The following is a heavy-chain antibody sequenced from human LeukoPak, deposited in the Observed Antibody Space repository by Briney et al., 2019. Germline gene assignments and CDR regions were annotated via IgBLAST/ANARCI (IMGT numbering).Heavy chain of an antibody. J-gene: IGHJ4*02. CDR2: IRSKAYGGTT. D-gene: IGHD2-21*02. CDR3: TRTPIVVVTASLYYFDY. CDR1: GFTVSSNS. Sequence: PGGSLRLSCTVSGFTVSSNSMSWVRQAPGKGLEWVGFIRSKAYGGTTEYAASVKGRFTISRDDSKSIAYLQMNSLKTEDTAVYYCTRTPIVVVTASLYYFDYWGQGTLVTVSS. V-gene: IGHV3-49*04.